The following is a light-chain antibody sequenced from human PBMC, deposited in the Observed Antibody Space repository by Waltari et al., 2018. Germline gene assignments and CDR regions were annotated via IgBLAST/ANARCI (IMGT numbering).Light chain of an antibody. CDR3: QQYGSSPVT. J-gene: IGKJ5*01. V-gene: IGKV3-20*01. CDR1: QSVSSNY. Sequence: EIVLTQSPGTLSLSPGERATLSCRASQSVSSNYLAWYQQKPGQAPRLLINGASTRATGIPDRFSGSGSGTDFTLTISRLEPEDFVVYDCQQYGSSPVTFGQGTRVEI. CDR2: GAS.